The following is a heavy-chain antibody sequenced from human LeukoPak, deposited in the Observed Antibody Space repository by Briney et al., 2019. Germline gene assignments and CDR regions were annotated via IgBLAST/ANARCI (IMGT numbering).Heavy chain of an antibody. Sequence: SVKASCKASVVAFNKSAVNWLRQAPEQRLEWMGRIMPMIGKGAHPQKLQGRVKLTADQPTSTAYMELNRPTSEDTAVYFCATVPFESGVYSHRGPQNWFDPWGQGTLITVSS. J-gene: IGHJ5*02. D-gene: IGHD3-22*01. V-gene: IGHV1-69*04. CDR3: ATVPFESGVYSHRGPQNWFDP. CDR1: VVAFNKSA. CDR2: IMPMIGKG.